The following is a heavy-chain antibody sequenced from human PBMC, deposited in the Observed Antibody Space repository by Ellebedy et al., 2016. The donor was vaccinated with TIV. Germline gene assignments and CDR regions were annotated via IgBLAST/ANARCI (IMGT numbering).Heavy chain of an antibody. CDR2: INQDGSEK. D-gene: IGHD4-17*01. J-gene: IGHJ3*02. V-gene: IGHV3-7*01. CDR1: RFTFSSYW. CDR3: ATDGSYGDFRSPAHAFET. Sequence: GGSLRLSCAASRFTFSSYWMSWVRQAPGKGLEWVANINQDGSEKHYVDSVEGRFTISRDNTESSLYLQMNSLRAEDTALYYCATDGSYGDFRSPAHAFETWGQGTMVSVSS.